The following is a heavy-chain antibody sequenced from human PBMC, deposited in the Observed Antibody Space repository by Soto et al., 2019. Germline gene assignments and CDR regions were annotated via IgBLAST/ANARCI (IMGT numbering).Heavy chain of an antibody. CDR3: ARGKGTVAGRIYYYYYGMDV. V-gene: IGHV4-34*01. D-gene: IGHD6-19*01. CDR1: GGSFSGYY. Sequence: QVQLQQWGAGLLKPSETLSLTCAVYGGSFSGYYWSWIRQPPGKGLEWIGEINHSGSTNYNPSLKSRVTISVDTSKNQFSLKLSSVTAADTAVYYCARGKGTVAGRIYYYYYGMDVWGQGTTVTVSS. J-gene: IGHJ6*02. CDR2: INHSGST.